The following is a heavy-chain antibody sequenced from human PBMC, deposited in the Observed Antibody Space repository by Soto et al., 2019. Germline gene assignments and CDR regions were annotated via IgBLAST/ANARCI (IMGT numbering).Heavy chain of an antibody. Sequence: GGSLRLSCAASGFTFSSYGMHWVRQAPGKGLEWVAVIWYDGSNKYYADSVKGRFAISRDNSKNTLYLQMNSLRAEDTAVYYCARDYLMVRGVTHPPGWLDPWGQGT. D-gene: IGHD3-10*01. V-gene: IGHV3-33*01. CDR1: GFTFSSYG. CDR2: IWYDGSNK. J-gene: IGHJ5*02. CDR3: ARDYLMVRGVTHPPGWLDP.